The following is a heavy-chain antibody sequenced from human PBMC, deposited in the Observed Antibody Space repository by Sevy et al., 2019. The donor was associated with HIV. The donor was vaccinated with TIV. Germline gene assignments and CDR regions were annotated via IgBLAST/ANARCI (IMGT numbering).Heavy chain of an antibody. J-gene: IGHJ4*02. CDR3: ARDLPPSATTVAHFDY. Sequence: GGPLGLSFAASGFTFSSFEMNWVRQAQGKGLEWVSYISNSGTTISYSDSVRGRFSISRDNARNYLYLQMNSLRAEDTAVYYCARDLPPSATTVAHFDYWGQGTLVTVSS. CDR2: ISNSGTTI. CDR1: GFTFSSFE. D-gene: IGHD4-17*01. V-gene: IGHV3-48*03.